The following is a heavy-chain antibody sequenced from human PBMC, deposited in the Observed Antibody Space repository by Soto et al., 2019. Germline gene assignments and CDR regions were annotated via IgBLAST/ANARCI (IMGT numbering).Heavy chain of an antibody. V-gene: IGHV3-23*01. J-gene: IGHJ4*01. D-gene: IGHD2-2*01. CDR3: AKVSRGIGVVQAALN. CDR2: ISGSGGST. Sequence: EVQRLESGGGLEQPGGSLRLSCVGSGHTFHNYATTWVRQAPGKGLEWVSGISGSGGSTYYADSVRGRFTISRDDSKNTLYLQMNSLRAEDTAVYYCAKVSRGIGVVQAALNWGHGTLVTVSS. CDR1: GHTFHNYA.